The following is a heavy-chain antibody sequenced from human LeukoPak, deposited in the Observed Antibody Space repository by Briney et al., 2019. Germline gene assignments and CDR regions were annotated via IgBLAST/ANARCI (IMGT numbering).Heavy chain of an antibody. Sequence: SGGSLRLSCAASGFIFSSYSMNWVRQAPGKGLEWVSYTSSGGSAIYYADSVKGRFTISRDNAKNSLYLQMNSLRAEDTAVYYCARCITMVRGDYYYYMDVWGKGTTVTVSS. V-gene: IGHV3-48*01. CDR1: GFIFSSYS. J-gene: IGHJ6*03. CDR3: ARCITMVRGDYYYYMDV. CDR2: TSSGGSAI. D-gene: IGHD3-10*01.